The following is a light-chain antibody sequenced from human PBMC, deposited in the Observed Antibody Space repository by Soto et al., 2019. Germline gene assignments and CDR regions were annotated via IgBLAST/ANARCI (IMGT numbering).Light chain of an antibody. CDR3: QQSYSSPWT. CDR2: GSS. Sequence: DIQMTQSPSSLSASVGDRVTITCRASRNVDNNVNWYQQKPGKAPNLLIYGSSTLYGGVPSRFSGSGSGTAFNLTVSSRHPEDFAVYFCQQSYSSPWTVGLGTKVDIK. V-gene: IGKV1-39*01. J-gene: IGKJ1*01. CDR1: RNVDNN.